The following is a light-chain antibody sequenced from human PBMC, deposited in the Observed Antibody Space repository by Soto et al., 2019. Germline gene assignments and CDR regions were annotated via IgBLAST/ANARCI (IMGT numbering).Light chain of an antibody. CDR3: SSYTITNTLVI. J-gene: IGLJ2*01. Sequence: QSVLTQPASVSGSPGQSITLSCTGTSSDVGGYNYVSWYQQHPGKAPKIIIYEVSYRPSGVSTRFSGSKSGNTASLTISGLQAEDEADYYCSSYTITNTLVIFGGGTQLTVL. CDR2: EVS. CDR1: SSDVGGYNY. V-gene: IGLV2-14*01.